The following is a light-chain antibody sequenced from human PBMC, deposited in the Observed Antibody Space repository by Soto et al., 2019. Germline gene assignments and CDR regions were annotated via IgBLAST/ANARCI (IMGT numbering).Light chain of an antibody. V-gene: IGLV2-14*01. CDR3: SSYTISTTLV. CDR1: SSDVGGYNY. Sequence: QSVLTQRASVSGSPGQSITISCTGTSSDVGGYNYVSWYQQHPGKAPKLMIYEVSNRPSGVSTRFSGSKSGNTASLTISGLQAEDEADYYCSSYTISTTLVFGTGTKVTVL. CDR2: EVS. J-gene: IGLJ1*01.